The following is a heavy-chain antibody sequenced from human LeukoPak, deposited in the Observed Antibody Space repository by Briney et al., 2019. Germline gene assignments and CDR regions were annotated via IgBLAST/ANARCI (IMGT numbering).Heavy chain of an antibody. V-gene: IGHV4-34*01. CDR1: GGSFSGYY. CDR2: INHSGST. CDR3: ARAKEYGYNYGPGFGFDP. Sequence: PSETLSLTCAAYGGSFSGYYWSWIRQPPGKGLEWIGEINHSGSTNYGPSLKSRVTISVDTSKKQISLKLSSVTAADTAVYYCARAKEYGYNYGPGFGFDPWGQGTLVTVPS. J-gene: IGHJ5*02. D-gene: IGHD5-18*01.